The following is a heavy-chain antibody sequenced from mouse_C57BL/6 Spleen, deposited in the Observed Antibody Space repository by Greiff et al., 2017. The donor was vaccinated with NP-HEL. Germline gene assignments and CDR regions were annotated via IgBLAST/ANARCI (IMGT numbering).Heavy chain of an antibody. CDR1: GYSITSGYY. J-gene: IGHJ3*01. Sequence: EVQLQQSGPGLVKPSQSLSLTCSVTGYSITSGYYWNWIRQFPGNKLEWMGYISYDGSNNYNPSLKNRISITRDTSKNQVFLKLNSVTTEDTATYYCARESDSSGFSWFAYWGQGTLVTVSA. V-gene: IGHV3-6*01. D-gene: IGHD3-2*02. CDR3: ARESDSSGFSWFAY. CDR2: ISYDGSN.